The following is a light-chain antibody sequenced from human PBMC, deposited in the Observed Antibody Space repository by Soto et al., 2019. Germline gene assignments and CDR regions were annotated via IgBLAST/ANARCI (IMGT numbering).Light chain of an antibody. CDR2: GNS. Sequence: QSVLTQPPSVSGAPGQRVTISCTGSSSNIGAGYDVHWYQQLPGPAPKLLIYGNSNRPSGVPDRFSGSKSGTSASLPITGLQAEDEADYYCQSYDSSLSGSVFGGGTKLTVL. CDR1: SSNIGAGYD. J-gene: IGLJ2*01. V-gene: IGLV1-40*01. CDR3: QSYDSSLSGSV.